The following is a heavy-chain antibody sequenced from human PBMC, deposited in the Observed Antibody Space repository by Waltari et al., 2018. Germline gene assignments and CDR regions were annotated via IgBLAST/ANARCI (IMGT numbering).Heavy chain of an antibody. CDR3: ARYRREDSSSWYGDYFDY. CDR1: GGSISSGDYY. J-gene: IGHJ4*02. V-gene: IGHV4-30-4*08. CDR2: IYYSGST. D-gene: IGHD6-13*01. Sequence: QVQLQESGPGLVKPSQTLSLTCTVSGGSISSGDYYWSWIRQPPGKGLEWIGYIYYSGSTYYNPSLKSRVTISVDTSKNQFSLKLSSVTAADTAVYYCARYRREDSSSWYGDYFDYWGQGTLVTVSS.